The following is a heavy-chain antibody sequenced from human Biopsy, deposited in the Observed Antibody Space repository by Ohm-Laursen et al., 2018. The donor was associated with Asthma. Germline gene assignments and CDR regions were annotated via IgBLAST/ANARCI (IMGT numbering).Heavy chain of an antibody. J-gene: IGHJ4*02. D-gene: IGHD2-2*01. CDR3: ARGPEYVRSSGALDY. CDR1: GGSFSNFA. Sequence: SSVKVSCKASGGSFSNFAFSWVRQAPGHGLEWMGTILTKFDITSYAEKFQGRVTITADKSTSTAYMELSSLSSEDTALYYCARGPEYVRSSGALDYWGQGTLVTVSS. V-gene: IGHV1-69*04. CDR2: ILTKFDIT.